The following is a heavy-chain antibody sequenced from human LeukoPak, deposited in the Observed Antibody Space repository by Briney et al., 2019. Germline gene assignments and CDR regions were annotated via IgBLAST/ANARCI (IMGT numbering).Heavy chain of an antibody. CDR3: ARRYYYNLGSFPFDF. CDR1: GGPFSGYF. J-gene: IGHJ4*02. CDR2: IHNSGTT. V-gene: IGHV4-34*01. D-gene: IGHD3-10*01. Sequence: SETLSLTCAVSGGPFSGYFWSWIRQSSGKGREWIGEIHNSGTTNYNPSLNSRVTISEDTSKNQFCLNLSSVTAADTAVYYCARRYYYNLGSFPFDFWGQGTLVTVSS.